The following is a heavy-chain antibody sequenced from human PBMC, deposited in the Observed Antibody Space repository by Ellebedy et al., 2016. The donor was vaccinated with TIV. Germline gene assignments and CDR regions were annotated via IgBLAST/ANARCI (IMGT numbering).Heavy chain of an antibody. D-gene: IGHD6-19*01. J-gene: IGHJ3*01. CDR2: TSYAGTHN. CDR3: TREYGSASSTRAFDV. V-gene: IGHV3-30*04. Sequence: GGSLRLSXAGSGFMFGDYAIHWVRQAPGKGLEWVAVTSYAGTHNFYADSVKGRFSISRDNSRNMVFLQMNNLRVEDTATYYCTREYGSASSTRAFDVWGQGTVVTVSS. CDR1: GFMFGDYA.